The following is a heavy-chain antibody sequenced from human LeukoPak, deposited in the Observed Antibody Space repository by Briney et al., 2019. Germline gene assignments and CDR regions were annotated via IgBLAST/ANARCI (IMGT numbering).Heavy chain of an antibody. CDR2: IWYDGNNK. CDR3: AKDTKRYCTSTRCSITDH. J-gene: IGHJ4*02. D-gene: IGHD2-2*01. CDR1: GFNFSSYG. V-gene: IGHV3-33*06. Sequence: PGTSLRLSCAASGFNFSSYGMHWVRQAPGKGLERVAIIWYDGNNKYHADSVRGRFTISRDNSKNTLYRQMNSLRAEGSVTVRCAKDTKRYCTSTRCSITDHWGQGTLVTVSS.